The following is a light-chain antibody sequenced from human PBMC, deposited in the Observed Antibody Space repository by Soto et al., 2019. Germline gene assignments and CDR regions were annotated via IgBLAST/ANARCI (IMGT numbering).Light chain of an antibody. J-gene: IGKJ4*01. CDR3: QQYNDYPIT. CDR1: ESISSW. Sequence: DFQMTQSPATLSASTGDRVTITCRASESISSWLAWYQQKPGKAPKLLIQKASSLESGVPSRFSGSGSGTEFTLTISSLQPDDVATYYCQQYNDYPITFGGGTKVEI. CDR2: KAS. V-gene: IGKV1-5*03.